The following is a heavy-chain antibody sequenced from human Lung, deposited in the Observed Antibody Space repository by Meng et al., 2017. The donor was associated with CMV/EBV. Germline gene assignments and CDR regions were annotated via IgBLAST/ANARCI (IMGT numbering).Heavy chain of an antibody. Sequence: SETLSLXCTVSDDSISSRSYYLGWIRQPPGKGLEWIGSIYYSGSTYYNPSLKSRVTISVDTSKNQFSLKLSSVTAADTAVYYCARINIASRRAIDYWGQGXLVTVSS. D-gene: IGHD6-6*01. V-gene: IGHV4-39*07. CDR3: ARINIASRRAIDY. J-gene: IGHJ4*02. CDR2: IYYSGST. CDR1: DDSISSRSYY.